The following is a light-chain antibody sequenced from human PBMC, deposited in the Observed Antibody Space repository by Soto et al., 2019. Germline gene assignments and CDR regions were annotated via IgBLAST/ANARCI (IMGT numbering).Light chain of an antibody. CDR1: QSVSSSY. J-gene: IGKJ3*01. Sequence: EIVLTQSPGTLSLSPGARATLSCRASQSVSSSYLAWYQQKPGQAPRLLIYGASSRATGIPDRFSGSGCGTDFTLTSSRLEPEDFAVYYCQQYGSSPFTFGPWTKVDI. CDR3: QQYGSSPFT. CDR2: GAS. V-gene: IGKV3-20*01.